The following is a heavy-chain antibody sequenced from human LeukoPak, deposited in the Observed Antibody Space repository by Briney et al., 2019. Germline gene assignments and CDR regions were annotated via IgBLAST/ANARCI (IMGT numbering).Heavy chain of an antibody. J-gene: IGHJ5*02. CDR1: GFTVSSNY. CDR2: INWNGGST. Sequence: GGSLRLSCAASGFTVSSNYMSWVRQAPGKGLEWVSGINWNGGSTGYADSVKGRFTISRDNAKNSLYLQMNSLRAEDTALYYCASWGAYCSSTSCPNWFDPWGQGTLVTVSS. D-gene: IGHD2-2*01. V-gene: IGHV3-20*04. CDR3: ASWGAYCSSTSCPNWFDP.